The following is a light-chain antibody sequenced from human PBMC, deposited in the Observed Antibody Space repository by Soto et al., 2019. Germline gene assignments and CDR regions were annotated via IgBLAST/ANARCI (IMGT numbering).Light chain of an antibody. V-gene: IGLV1-40*01. CDR1: SSNIGAGYD. Sequence: QSVLTQPPSVSGAPGQWVTISCTGSSSNIGAGYDVHWYQQLPGTAPKLLIYGNSNRPSGVPDRFSGSKSGTSASLAITGLQAEDEADYYCQSYDSSLSGYVFGTGTKLTVL. CDR2: GNS. CDR3: QSYDSSLSGYV. J-gene: IGLJ1*01.